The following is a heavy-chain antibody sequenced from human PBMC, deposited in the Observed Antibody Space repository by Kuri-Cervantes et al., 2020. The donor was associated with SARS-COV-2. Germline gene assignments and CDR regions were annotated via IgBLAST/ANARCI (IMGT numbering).Heavy chain of an antibody. CDR3: ARDGAGVAVAGTSNWFDP. J-gene: IGHJ5*02. CDR1: GGSISSYY. V-gene: IGHV4-59*12. Sequence: SETLSLTCTVSGGSISSYYWCWIRQPPGKGLEWIGYIYYSGRTNYNPSLKSRVTISVDTSKTPFSLKLSSVSAADTAVYYCARDGAGVAVAGTSNWFDPWGQGTLVTVSS. D-gene: IGHD6-19*01. CDR2: IYYSGRT.